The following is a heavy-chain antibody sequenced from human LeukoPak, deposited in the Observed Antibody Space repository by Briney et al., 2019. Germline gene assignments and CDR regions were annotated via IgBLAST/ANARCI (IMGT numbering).Heavy chain of an antibody. V-gene: IGHV4-39*01. D-gene: IGHD2-2*01. Sequence: SETLSLTCTVSGGSISSSSYYWGWIRQPPAKGLEWIGSIYYSGSTYYNPSLKSRVTISVDTSKNQFSLKLSSVTAADTAVYYCARLLYCSSTSCYYFDYWGQGTLVTVSS. CDR3: ARLLYCSSTSCYYFDY. J-gene: IGHJ4*02. CDR1: GGSISSSSYY. CDR2: IYYSGST.